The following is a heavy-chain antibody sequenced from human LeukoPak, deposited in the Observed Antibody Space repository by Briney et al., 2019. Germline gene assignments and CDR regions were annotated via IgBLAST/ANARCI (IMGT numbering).Heavy chain of an antibody. CDR1: GCTFSGYA. Sequence: GGSLRLSCPASGCTFSGYAMSWVRQAPGKGLEWVAAINGSGGSTYYADSVKGRFTISRDNSKNSLYLQMNSLRAEDTVVYYCAKDYYGSGSYYNPYYYGMVVWGQETTVTVSS. D-gene: IGHD3-10*01. CDR2: INGSGGST. CDR3: AKDYYGSGSYYNPYYYGMVV. V-gene: IGHV3-23*01. J-gene: IGHJ6*02.